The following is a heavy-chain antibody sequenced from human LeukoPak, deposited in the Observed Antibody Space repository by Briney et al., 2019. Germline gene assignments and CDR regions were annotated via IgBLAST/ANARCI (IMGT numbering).Heavy chain of an antibody. V-gene: IGHV1-24*01. J-gene: IGHJ6*03. CDR2: FDPEDGET. CDR3: ATVKVTTVTFYYYYYMDV. CDR1: GYTLTELS. D-gene: IGHD4-11*01. Sequence: EASVKVSCKVSGYTLTELSMHWVRQAPGKGLEWMGGFDPEDGETIYAQKFQGRVTMTEDTSTDTAYMELSSLRSEDTAVYYCATVKVTTVTFYYYYYMDVWGKGTTVTVSS.